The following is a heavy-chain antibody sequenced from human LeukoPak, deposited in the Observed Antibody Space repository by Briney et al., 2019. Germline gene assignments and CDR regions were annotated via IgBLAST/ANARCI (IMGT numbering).Heavy chain of an antibody. CDR1: GYSFTSYW. CDR3: ARLAGADYGGNVDY. D-gene: IGHD4-23*01. J-gene: IGHJ4*02. CDR2: IYPGDSDN. V-gene: IGHV5-51*01. Sequence: GESLRISCKGSGYSFTSYWIGWVRQPPGKGLEWMGIIYPGDSDNRYSPSFQGEVTISADKSISTAYLQWSSLKASDSAMYNCARLAGADYGGNVDYWGQGTLVTVSS.